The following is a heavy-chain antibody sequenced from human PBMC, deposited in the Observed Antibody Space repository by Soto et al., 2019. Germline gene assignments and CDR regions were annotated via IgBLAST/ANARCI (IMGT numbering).Heavy chain of an antibody. CDR2: IDCGNGDT. CDR1: GSSFKTLT. Sequence: GASVKVSCKTSGSSFKTLTIYWVRQVPGQRFEWLGWIDCGNGDTHYSEKFEDRVTFTMDVSASTGYLELRSLGSEDSATYYCAGGSPVTGFNYYAIDVWGPGTTVTVSS. CDR3: AGGSPVTGFNYYAIDV. V-gene: IGHV1-3*01. J-gene: IGHJ6*02. D-gene: IGHD3-16*01.